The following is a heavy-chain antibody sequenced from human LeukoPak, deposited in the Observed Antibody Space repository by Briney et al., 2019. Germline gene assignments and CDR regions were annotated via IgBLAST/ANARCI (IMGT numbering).Heavy chain of an antibody. J-gene: IGHJ4*02. CDR1: GFTFSSYG. CDR3: AKDSRLFRYFDY. CDR2: IRYDGSNK. D-gene: IGHD6-25*01. Sequence: GGSLRLSWAASGFTFSSYGMHWVRQARGKGLEWVAFIRYDGSNKYYADSVKGRFTISRDNSKNTLYLQMNSLRAEDTAVYYCAKDSRLFRYFDYWGQGTLVTVSS. V-gene: IGHV3-30*02.